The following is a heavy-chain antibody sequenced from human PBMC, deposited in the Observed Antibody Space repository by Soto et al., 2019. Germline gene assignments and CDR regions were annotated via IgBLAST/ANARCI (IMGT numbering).Heavy chain of an antibody. Sequence: QVQLQQWGAGLLKPSETLSLTCAGYGGSFSGYYWSWIRQPPGKGLEWIGEINHSGSTNYNPSLKSRVTISVDTSKTQFSLKLSSVTAADTAVYYCARLCSGGSCYWLGNAFDIWGQGTMVTVSS. D-gene: IGHD2-15*01. CDR1: GGSFSGYY. CDR2: INHSGST. CDR3: ARLCSGGSCYWLGNAFDI. J-gene: IGHJ3*02. V-gene: IGHV4-34*01.